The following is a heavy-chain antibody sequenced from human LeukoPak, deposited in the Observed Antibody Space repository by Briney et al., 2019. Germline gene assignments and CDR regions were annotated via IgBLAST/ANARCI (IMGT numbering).Heavy chain of an antibody. CDR3: ARARYGDYANWFDP. CDR1: GYTFTGYY. D-gene: IGHD4-17*01. Sequence: ASVKVSCKASGYTFTGYYMHWVRQAPGQGLEWMGWINPNSGGTNYAQKFQGRVTMTRDTSISTAYMELSRLRSDDTAVYYCARARYGDYANWFDPWGQGILVTVSS. J-gene: IGHJ5*02. V-gene: IGHV1-2*02. CDR2: INPNSGGT.